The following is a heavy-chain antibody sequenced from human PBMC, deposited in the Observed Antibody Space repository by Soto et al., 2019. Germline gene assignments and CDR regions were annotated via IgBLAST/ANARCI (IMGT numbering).Heavy chain of an antibody. Sequence: SETLSLTCAVYGGSFSGYYWSWIRQPPGKGLEWIGEINHSGSTNYNPSLKSRVTISVDTSKNQFSLKLSSVTAADTAVYYCARGDSRGIIITFGGVIVIWFDPWGQGTLVTVSS. D-gene: IGHD3-16*02. CDR3: ARGDSRGIIITFGGVIVIWFDP. J-gene: IGHJ5*02. CDR1: GGSFSGYY. V-gene: IGHV4-34*01. CDR2: INHSGST.